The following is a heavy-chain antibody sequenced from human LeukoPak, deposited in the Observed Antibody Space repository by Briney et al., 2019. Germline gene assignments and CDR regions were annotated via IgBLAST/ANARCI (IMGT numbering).Heavy chain of an antibody. CDR1: GFTVSSNY. Sequence: QSGGSLRLSCAASGFTVSSNYMSWVRQPPGKGLEWVSVIYSGGSTYYADSVKGRFTISRDNSKNTLYLQLNSLTAEDTAVYYCARVGVVPAAIPDGFDIWGQGTMVTVSS. D-gene: IGHD2-2*01. J-gene: IGHJ3*02. CDR3: ARVGVVPAAIPDGFDI. V-gene: IGHV3-53*01. CDR2: IYSGGST.